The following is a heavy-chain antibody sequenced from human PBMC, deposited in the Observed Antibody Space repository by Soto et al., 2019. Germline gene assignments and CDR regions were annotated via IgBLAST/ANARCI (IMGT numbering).Heavy chain of an antibody. CDR3: ARGPNSDT. CDR1: GFSVGGNY. V-gene: IGHV3-53*01. J-gene: IGHJ5*02. Sequence: EERLVQSGGGLIQPGGSLRLSCAASGFSVGGNYMSWVRQAPGKGLECVSLTYSGGNPYYADSVKGRFTLSRDNSKNTLYLQMNSLRVEDTALYFCARGPNSDTWGQGTLVTVSS. CDR2: TYSGGNP.